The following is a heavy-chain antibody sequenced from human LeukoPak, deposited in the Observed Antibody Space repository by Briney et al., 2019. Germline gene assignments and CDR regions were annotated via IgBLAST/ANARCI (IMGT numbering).Heavy chain of an antibody. Sequence: ASVKVSCKASGYTFTGYYMHWVRQAPGQGLEWMGWINPNSGGTNYAQKFQGRVTMTRDTSISTAYMELSSLRSEDTAVYYCNLRYSSSWYKWGQGTLVTVSS. CDR3: NLRYSSSWYK. J-gene: IGHJ4*02. CDR1: GYTFTGYY. D-gene: IGHD6-13*01. V-gene: IGHV1-2*02. CDR2: INPNSGGT.